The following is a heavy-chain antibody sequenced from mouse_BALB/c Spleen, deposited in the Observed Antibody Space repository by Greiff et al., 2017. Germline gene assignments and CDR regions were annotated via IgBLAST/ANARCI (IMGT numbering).Heavy chain of an antibody. CDR2: INPSNGGT. D-gene: IGHD2-1*01. Sequence: QVQLQQSGAELVKPGASVKLSCKASGYTFTSYYMYWVKQRPGQGLEWIGEINPSNGGTNFNEKFKSKATLTVDKSSSTAYMQLSSLTSEDSAVYYCTRGNGNYVLWYFDYWGQGTTLTVSS. CDR3: TRGNGNYVLWYFDY. V-gene: IGHV1S81*02. CDR1: GYTFTSYY. J-gene: IGHJ2*01.